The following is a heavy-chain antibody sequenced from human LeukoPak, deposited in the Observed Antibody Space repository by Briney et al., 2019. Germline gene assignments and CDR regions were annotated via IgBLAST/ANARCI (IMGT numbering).Heavy chain of an antibody. Sequence: GGSLRLSCAASGFTFSSYSMNWVRQAPGKGLEWVSSISSSSSYIYYADSVKGRFTISRDNAKNSLYLQMNSLRAEDTAVYYCAKDHTSSSHYYGMDVWGQGTTVSVSS. CDR3: AKDHTSSSHYYGMDV. V-gene: IGHV3-21*04. CDR2: ISSSSSYI. CDR1: GFTFSSYS. J-gene: IGHJ6*02. D-gene: IGHD2-2*01.